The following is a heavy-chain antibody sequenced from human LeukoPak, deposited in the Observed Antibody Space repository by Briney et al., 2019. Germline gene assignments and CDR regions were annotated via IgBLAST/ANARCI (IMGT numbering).Heavy chain of an antibody. J-gene: IGHJ4*02. CDR2: ISYDGSNK. CDR1: GFTFSSYA. Sequence: PGGSLRLSCAASGFTFSSYAMHWVRQAPGKGLEWVAVISYDGSNKYYADSVKGRFTISRDNSKNTLHLQMNSLRAEDTAVYYCAKGIAVAGPFDYWGQGTLVTVSS. V-gene: IGHV3-30*18. CDR3: AKGIAVAGPFDY. D-gene: IGHD6-19*01.